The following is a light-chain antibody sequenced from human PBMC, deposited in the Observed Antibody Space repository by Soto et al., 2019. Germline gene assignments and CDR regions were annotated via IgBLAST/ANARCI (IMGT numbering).Light chain of an antibody. CDR2: SIN. V-gene: IGLV1-44*01. Sequence: QSVLTQPPSASGTPGQRVTISCSGSNSNIRSNTVTWYQQLPGTAPKLLIYSINQRPSGVPDRFSGSKSDTSASLAISGLQSEDEADYYCAAWYDSLNGYVFGTGTKVTVL. CDR1: NSNIRSNT. CDR3: AAWYDSLNGYV. J-gene: IGLJ1*01.